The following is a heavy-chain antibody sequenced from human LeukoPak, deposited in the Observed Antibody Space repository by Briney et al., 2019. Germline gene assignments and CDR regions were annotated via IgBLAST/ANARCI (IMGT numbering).Heavy chain of an antibody. CDR3: ARVETGTTDH. D-gene: IGHD1-1*01. Sequence: SETLSLTCTVSGGSISGSSYYWGWIRQPPGKGLEWIGSIYHSGSTYYNPSLKSRVTISVDTSKNQFSLKLSSVAAADTAVYYCARVETGTTDHWGQGTLVTVSS. J-gene: IGHJ4*02. CDR2: IYHSGST. CDR1: GGSISGSSYY. V-gene: IGHV4-39*07.